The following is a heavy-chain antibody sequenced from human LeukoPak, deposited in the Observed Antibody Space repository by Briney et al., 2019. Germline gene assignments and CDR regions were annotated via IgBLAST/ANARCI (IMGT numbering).Heavy chain of an antibody. CDR1: GFTFTSYS. Sequence: PGGSLRLSCAASGFTFTSYSMNWVRQAPGKGLEWISTISGGGGSTYYADSVKGRFTISRDNSKNTLYLQMNSLRAEDTAVYYCARWHDIGDFDYWGQGTLVTVSS. CDR2: ISGGGGST. J-gene: IGHJ4*02. V-gene: IGHV3-23*01. CDR3: ARWHDIGDFDY. D-gene: IGHD3-9*01.